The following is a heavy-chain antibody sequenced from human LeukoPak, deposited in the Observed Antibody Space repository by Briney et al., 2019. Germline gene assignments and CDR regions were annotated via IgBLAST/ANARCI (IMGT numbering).Heavy chain of an antibody. V-gene: IGHV5-51*01. CDR2: IYPGDSDT. D-gene: IGHD1-1*01. CDR1: GYSFTYYW. CDR3: ARQDGNSKYYFDY. Sequence: GESLKISCKGSGYSFTYYWIGWVRQIPGKGLEWRGIIYPGDSDTRYRPSFQGQVTISVDKSISTAYLQWSSLKASDTAMYYCARQDGNSKYYFDYWGQGTLVTVSS. J-gene: IGHJ4*02.